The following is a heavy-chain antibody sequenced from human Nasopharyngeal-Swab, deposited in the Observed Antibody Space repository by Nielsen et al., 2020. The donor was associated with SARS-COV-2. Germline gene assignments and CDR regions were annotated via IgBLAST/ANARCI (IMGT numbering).Heavy chain of an antibody. CDR1: GYTFTSYG. CDR2: ISAYNGNT. J-gene: IGHJ6*03. Sequence: ASVKVSCKASGYTFTSYGISWVRQAPGQGLEWMGWISAYNGNTNYAQKLQGRVTMTTDTSTSTAYMELRSLRSDDTAVYYCARAKGRGYSYSWDYYCYMDVWGKGTTVTVSS. D-gene: IGHD5-18*01. V-gene: IGHV1-18*01. CDR3: ARAKGRGYSYSWDYYCYMDV.